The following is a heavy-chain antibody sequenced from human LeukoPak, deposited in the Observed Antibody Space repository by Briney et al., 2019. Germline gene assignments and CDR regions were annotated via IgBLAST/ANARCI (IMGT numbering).Heavy chain of an antibody. Sequence: KPSETLSLTCTVSGGSISSRSYYWGWIRQPPGKGLEWIGSIYYSGSTYYNPSLKSRVTISVDTSKNQFSLKLSSVTAADTAVYYCAGELLGFDYWGQGTLVTVSS. CDR1: GGSISSRSYY. CDR2: IYYSGST. J-gene: IGHJ4*02. V-gene: IGHV4-39*07. D-gene: IGHD2-15*01. CDR3: AGELLGFDY.